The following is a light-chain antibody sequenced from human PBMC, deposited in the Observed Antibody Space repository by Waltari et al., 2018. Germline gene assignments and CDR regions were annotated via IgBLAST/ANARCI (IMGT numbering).Light chain of an antibody. J-gene: IGKJ4*01. Sequence: DIVMTQTPLSLPITPGEPASLSCRSSQSLLHSNGNTYLHWYLQKPGQSPQLLIYGGSNRASGVPERFSGSGSGTDFTLKISKVEAEDVGVYYCVQAIAFPLTFGGGTKVEIK. CDR1: QSLLHSNGNTY. V-gene: IGKV2-40*01. CDR3: VQAIAFPLT. CDR2: GGS.